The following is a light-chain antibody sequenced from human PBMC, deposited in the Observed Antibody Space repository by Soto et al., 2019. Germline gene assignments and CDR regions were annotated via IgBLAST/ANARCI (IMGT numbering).Light chain of an antibody. J-gene: IGKJ1*01. V-gene: IGKV3-15*01. CDR2: GAS. CDR1: QSISDT. CDR3: QQYNNWPWT. Sequence: AHSPAPPSVSPVVLATLSCRASQSISDTFAWYQQKPRQAPRLLIHGASTRATGFPARFSGSGSGTDFTLTISSLQSEDFAIYYCQQYNNWPWTFGQGTKVDI.